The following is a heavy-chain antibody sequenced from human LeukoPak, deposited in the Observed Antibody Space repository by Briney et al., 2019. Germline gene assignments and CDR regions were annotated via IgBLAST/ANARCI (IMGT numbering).Heavy chain of an antibody. CDR3: ARDNGAAAGPQRYYFDY. D-gene: IGHD6-13*01. Sequence: PSETLSLTCTVSGGSISGGGYYWSWSRQHPGKGLECIGYIYYSGSTYYNPSLKSRVTISVDTSKNQFSLKLSSVTAADTAVYFCARDNGAAAGPQRYYFDYWCQGTLVTVSS. CDR1: GGSISGGGYY. J-gene: IGHJ4*02. CDR2: IYYSGST. V-gene: IGHV4-31*03.